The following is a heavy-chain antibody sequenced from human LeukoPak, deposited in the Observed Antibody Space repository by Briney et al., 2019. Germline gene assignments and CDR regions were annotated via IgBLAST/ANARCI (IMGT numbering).Heavy chain of an antibody. CDR2: ISYDGSNK. CDR3: AKDLREDYDILTEEGTLAY. J-gene: IGHJ4*02. Sequence: PGGSLRLSCAASGFTFSSYGMHWVRQAPGKGLEWVAVISYDGSNKYYADSVKGRFTISRDNSKNTLYLQMNSLRAEDTAVYYCAKDLREDYDILTEEGTLAYWGQGTLVTVSS. CDR1: GFTFSSYG. D-gene: IGHD3-9*01. V-gene: IGHV3-30*18.